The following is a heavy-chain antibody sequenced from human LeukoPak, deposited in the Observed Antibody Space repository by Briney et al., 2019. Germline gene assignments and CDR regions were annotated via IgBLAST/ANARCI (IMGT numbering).Heavy chain of an antibody. CDR2: INPNSGGT. Sequence: ASVRVSCKTSGYTFTTYYIHWVRRAPGQGLEWMGWINPNSGGTNYAQKFQGRVTMTRDTSISTAYMELSRLRSDDTAVYYCARLFYSSGWTGDYWGQGTLVTVSS. CDR1: GYTFTTYY. V-gene: IGHV1-2*02. J-gene: IGHJ4*02. D-gene: IGHD6-19*01. CDR3: ARLFYSSGWTGDY.